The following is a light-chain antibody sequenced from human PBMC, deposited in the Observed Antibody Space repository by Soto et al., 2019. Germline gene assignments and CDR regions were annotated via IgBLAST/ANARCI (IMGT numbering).Light chain of an antibody. Sequence: DIQMTQSPSTLSASVGDRVTITRRASQSISNRLAWYHQKPGKTPNLLIYDASNLGSGVPSRFSGSGSGTEFTLTISSLQPDDFATYYCQQYDTYSTFGQGTKVDIK. CDR1: QSISNR. CDR2: DAS. J-gene: IGKJ1*01. CDR3: QQYDTYST. V-gene: IGKV1-5*01.